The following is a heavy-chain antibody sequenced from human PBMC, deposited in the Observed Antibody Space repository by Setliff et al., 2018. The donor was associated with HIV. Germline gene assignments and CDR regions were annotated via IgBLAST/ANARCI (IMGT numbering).Heavy chain of an antibody. J-gene: IGHJ4*02. CDR2: INPDSGGT. V-gene: IGHV1-2*02. CDR3: ARVQTVIPPSFDH. CDR1: GYTFTGYY. Sequence: GASVKVSCKASGYTFTGYYMHWVRQAPGQGLEWMGWINPDSGGTNLAQKFLGRVTLTRDTSISTAYMELSRLRSDDTAVYYCARVQTVIPPSFDHWGQGTLVTVSS. D-gene: IGHD3-16*02.